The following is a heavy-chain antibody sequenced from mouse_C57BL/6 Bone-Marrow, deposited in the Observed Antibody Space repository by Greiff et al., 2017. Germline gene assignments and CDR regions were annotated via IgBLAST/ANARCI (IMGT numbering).Heavy chain of an antibody. CDR2: IDPSDSYT. V-gene: IGHV1-50*01. CDR1: GYTFTSYW. Sequence: QVQLQQPGAELVKPGASVKLSCKASGYTFTSYWMQWVKQRPGQGLEWIGEIDPSDSYTNYNQKFKGKATLTVDTSSSTAYMQLSSRTSEDSAVYYCARSGYDYDGRDYFDYWGQGTTLTVSS. CDR3: ARSGYDYDGRDYFDY. J-gene: IGHJ2*01. D-gene: IGHD2-4*01.